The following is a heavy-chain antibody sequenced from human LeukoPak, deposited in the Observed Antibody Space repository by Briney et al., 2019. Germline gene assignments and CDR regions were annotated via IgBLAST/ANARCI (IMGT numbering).Heavy chain of an antibody. CDR1: GYTFTGYY. CDR2: INPNSGGT. D-gene: IGHD2-15*01. CDR3: ARDLEDIVVVVAATTFDY. V-gene: IGHV1-2*02. J-gene: IGHJ4*02. Sequence: ASVKVSCKASGYTFTGYYMHWVRQAPGQGLGWMGWINPNSGGTNYAQKFQGRVTMTRDTSISTAYMELSRLRSDDTAVYYCARDLEDIVVVVAATTFDYWGQGTLVTVSS.